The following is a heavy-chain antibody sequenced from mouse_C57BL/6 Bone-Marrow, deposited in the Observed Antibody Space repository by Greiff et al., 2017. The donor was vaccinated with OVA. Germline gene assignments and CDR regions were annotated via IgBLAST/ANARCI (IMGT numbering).Heavy chain of an antibody. CDR1: GFSLSTFGMG. D-gene: IGHD2-4*01. V-gene: IGHV8-8*01. CDR3: ARIPLIYYDYAVGYFDV. Sequence: QVTLKVCGPGILQPSQTLSLTCSFSGFSLSTFGMGVGWIRQPSGKGLEWLAHIWWDDDKYSNPALKSRPTTSKDTSKIQVFLKSANVDTADTATYYCARIPLIYYDYAVGYFDVWGTGTTVTVSS. J-gene: IGHJ1*03. CDR2: IWWDDDK.